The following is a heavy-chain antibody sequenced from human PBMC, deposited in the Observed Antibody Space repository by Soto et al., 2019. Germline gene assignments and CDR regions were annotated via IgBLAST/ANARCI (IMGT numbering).Heavy chain of an antibody. CDR1: GGTFSSYA. CDR2: IIPIFGTA. J-gene: IGHJ4*02. V-gene: IGHV1-69*13. Sequence: GASLKVSCKASGGTFSSYAISWVRQAPGQGLEWMGGIIPIFGTANYAQKFQGRVTITADESTSTAYMELRSLRSDDTAVYYCARAIRAARPDYWGQGTLVPVSS. D-gene: IGHD6-6*01. CDR3: ARAIRAARPDY.